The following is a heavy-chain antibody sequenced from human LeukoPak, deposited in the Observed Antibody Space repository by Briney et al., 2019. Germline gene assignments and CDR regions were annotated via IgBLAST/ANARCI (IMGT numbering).Heavy chain of an antibody. Sequence: GESLKISCKGSGYSFTSYWIGWVRQMPGKCLEWMGIIYPGDSDTRYSPSFQGQVTISADKSISTAYLQWNSLKASDTAMYYCARHFRYYYGSGSYYGYWGQGTLVTVSS. CDR1: GYSFTSYW. J-gene: IGHJ4*02. CDR2: IYPGDSDT. CDR3: ARHFRYYYGSGSYYGY. V-gene: IGHV5-51*01. D-gene: IGHD3-10*01.